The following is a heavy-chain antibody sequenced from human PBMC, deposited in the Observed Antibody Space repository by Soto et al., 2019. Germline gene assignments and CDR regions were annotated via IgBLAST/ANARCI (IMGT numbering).Heavy chain of an antibody. Sequence: SETLSLTCTVSGGSISSGDYYWSWIRQPPGKGLEWIGYIYYSGSTYYNTSLKSRVTISVDTSKNQFSLKLSSVTAADTAVYYCARCINGVFLNWFDPWGQGTLVTVSS. V-gene: IGHV4-30-4*01. CDR2: IYYSGST. CDR3: ARCINGVFLNWFDP. CDR1: GGSISSGDYY. J-gene: IGHJ5*02. D-gene: IGHD2-8*01.